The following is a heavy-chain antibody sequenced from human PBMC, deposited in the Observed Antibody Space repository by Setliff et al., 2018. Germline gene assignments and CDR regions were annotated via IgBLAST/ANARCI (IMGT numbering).Heavy chain of an antibody. CDR3: ARGRLHYYDSSGYSY. Sequence: TSETLSLTCTVSGGSISSHYWSWIRQPPGKGLEWIGGIYYSGSTNYNPSLKSRVTISVDTSKNQFSLKLSSVTAADTAVYYCARGRLHYYDSSGYSYWGQGTLVTVSS. D-gene: IGHD3-22*01. J-gene: IGHJ4*02. CDR2: IYYSGST. CDR1: GGSISSHY. V-gene: IGHV4-59*11.